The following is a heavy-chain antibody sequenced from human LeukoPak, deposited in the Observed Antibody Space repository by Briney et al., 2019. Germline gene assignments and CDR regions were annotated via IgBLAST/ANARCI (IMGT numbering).Heavy chain of an antibody. V-gene: IGHV4-59*08. CDR2: ISYSGST. Sequence: SETLSLTCTVSGASISSYYWSWIRQPPGKGLEWIGYISYSGSTNYNPSLKSRVTISADTSKNQVSLTLSSVTAADTAVYYCARHPELYFFDYWGQGTLVTVST. CDR1: GASISSYY. J-gene: IGHJ4*02. CDR3: ARHPELYFFDY. D-gene: IGHD3-10*01.